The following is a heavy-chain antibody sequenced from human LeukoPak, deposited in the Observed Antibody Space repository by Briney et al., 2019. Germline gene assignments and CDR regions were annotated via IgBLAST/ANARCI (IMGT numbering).Heavy chain of an antibody. Sequence: SETLSLTCTVSGGSISSSSYYWGWIRQPPGKGLEWIGIIYYTGSTYYNPSLKSRVTISVDTSKNQFSLKLSSVTAADTAVYYCARDGSQYAYMDVWGKGTTVTVSS. CDR1: GGSISSSSYY. D-gene: IGHD2-8*01. J-gene: IGHJ6*03. CDR2: IYYTGST. CDR3: ARDGSQYAYMDV. V-gene: IGHV4-39*07.